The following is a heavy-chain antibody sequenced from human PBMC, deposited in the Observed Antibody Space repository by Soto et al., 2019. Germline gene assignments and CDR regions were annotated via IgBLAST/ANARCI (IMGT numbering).Heavy chain of an antibody. CDR2: MSGSGSTI. J-gene: IGHJ3*01. CDR1: GFTFSDYH. Sequence: PGGSLRLSCVVSGFTFSDYHMSWVRQAPGSGPEWITAMSGSGSTIFYAEAVKGRFSISRDNAKNSLYLQMNSLRDEDTALYFCARDPAYCGGDCLGAFDLWGPGTMVTVSS. CDR3: ARDPAYCGGDCLGAFDL. D-gene: IGHD2-21*02. V-gene: IGHV3-11*01.